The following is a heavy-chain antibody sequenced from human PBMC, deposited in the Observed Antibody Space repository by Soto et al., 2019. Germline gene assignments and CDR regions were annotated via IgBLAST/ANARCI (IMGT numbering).Heavy chain of an antibody. Sequence: ASVKVSCKVSGYTLTELSMHWVRQAPGKGLEWMGGFDPEDGETIYAQKFQGRVTMTEDTSTDTAYMELSSLRSEDTAVYYCATASGPLTYYYDSSGSYGVDVWGQGTTVTVSS. D-gene: IGHD3-22*01. J-gene: IGHJ6*02. CDR2: FDPEDGET. CDR1: GYTLTELS. V-gene: IGHV1-24*01. CDR3: ATASGPLTYYYDSSGSYGVDV.